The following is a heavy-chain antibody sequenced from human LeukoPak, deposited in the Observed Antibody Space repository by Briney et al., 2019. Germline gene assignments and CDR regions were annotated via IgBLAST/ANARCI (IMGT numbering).Heavy chain of an antibody. Sequence: ASVKVSCKASGYTFTSYYMHWVRQAPGQGLEWMGIINPSGGSTSYAQKFQGRVTMTRDTSTSTVYMELSRLRSDDTAVYYCARSDGDYFDYWGQGTLVTVSS. D-gene: IGHD4-17*01. CDR3: ARSDGDYFDY. CDR1: GYTFTSYY. CDR2: INPSGGST. V-gene: IGHV1-46*01. J-gene: IGHJ4*02.